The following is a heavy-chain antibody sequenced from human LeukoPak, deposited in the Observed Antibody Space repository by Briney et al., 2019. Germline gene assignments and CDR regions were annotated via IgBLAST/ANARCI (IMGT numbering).Heavy chain of an antibody. CDR1: GFTFSTYN. CDR3: ARATAITMVRGIRSDGFDI. V-gene: IGHV3-21*04. J-gene: IGHJ3*02. Sequence: GGSLRLSCAASGFTFSTYNMNWVRQAPGKGLEWVSSISGSSSYIYYADSVKGRFSISRDNAKNSLYLQMNSLRAEDTAVYYCARATAITMVRGIRSDGFDIWGQGTMVTVSS. CDR2: ISGSSSYI. D-gene: IGHD3-10*01.